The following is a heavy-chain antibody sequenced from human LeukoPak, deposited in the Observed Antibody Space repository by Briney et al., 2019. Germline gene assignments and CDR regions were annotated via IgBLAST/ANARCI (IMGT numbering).Heavy chain of an antibody. J-gene: IGHJ4*02. Sequence: GGSLRLSCAASGFTFDDYAMHWVRQAPGKGLEWVSGISWNSGSIGYADSVKGRFTISRDNAKNSLYLRMNSLTAEDTAVYFCARGPYTYSLDYWGQGTQVTVSS. CDR1: GFTFDDYA. D-gene: IGHD5-18*01. V-gene: IGHV3-9*01. CDR3: ARGPYTYSLDY. CDR2: ISWNSGSI.